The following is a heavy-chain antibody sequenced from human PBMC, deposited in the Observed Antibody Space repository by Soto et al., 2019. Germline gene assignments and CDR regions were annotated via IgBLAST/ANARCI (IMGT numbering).Heavy chain of an antibody. CDR3: ARPYEGGYSSNHHYYYALDV. V-gene: IGHV1-69*01. CDR1: GGTFSRYS. J-gene: IGHJ6*02. CDR2: IVPIFGTR. Sequence: QVQLVQSGAEVKKPGSSVKVSCKISGGTFSRYSISWVRQAPGQGLEWMGGIVPIFGTRNYAQKFQDRVTITTDESATTAHMELSNLRSEDTAVYYCARPYEGGYSSNHHYYYALDVVGQGTAVTVSS. D-gene: IGHD3-22*01.